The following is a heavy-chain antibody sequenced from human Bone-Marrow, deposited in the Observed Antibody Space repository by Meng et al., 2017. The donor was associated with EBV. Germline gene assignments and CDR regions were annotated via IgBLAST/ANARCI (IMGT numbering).Heavy chain of an antibody. D-gene: IGHD3/OR15-3a*01. CDR3: ARDVDRQGYVDY. Sequence: EVQLVESGGGLVKPGGSLRLSCAASGFTFTTYSMNWVRQAPGKGLEWVSSISSSGTYIYYADSLKGRFTISRDNAKNSLYLQMNSLRAEDTAVYYCARDVDRQGYVDYWGQGTLVTVSS. J-gene: IGHJ4*02. CDR2: ISSSGTYI. CDR1: GFTFTTYS. V-gene: IGHV3-21*01.